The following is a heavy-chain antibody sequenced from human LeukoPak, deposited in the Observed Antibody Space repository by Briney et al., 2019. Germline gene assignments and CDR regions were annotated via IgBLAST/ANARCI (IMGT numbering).Heavy chain of an antibody. J-gene: IGHJ4*02. D-gene: IGHD3-22*01. CDR3: AREDITMIVVATFYFDY. V-gene: IGHV3-21*01. CDR2: ISSSSRYI. CDR1: GFTFSSYH. Sequence: GGSLRLSCEVSGFTFSSYHMNWVRQAPGKGLEWVSSISSSSRYIYYADSMTGRFTISRDNAKNSLYLQMHSLRAEDTAVYYCAREDITMIVVATFYFDYWGQGTLVTVSS.